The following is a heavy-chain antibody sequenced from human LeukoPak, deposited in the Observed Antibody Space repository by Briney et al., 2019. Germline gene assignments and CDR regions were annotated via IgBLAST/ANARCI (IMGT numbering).Heavy chain of an antibody. V-gene: IGHV4-4*02. CDR1: GGSIISSNW. J-gene: IGHJ4*02. CDR3: GGRIAATGTPFDC. Sequence: SGTLSLTCAVSGGSIISSNWWSWVRQPPGKGLEWIGEIYHSGTTNYIPSLKSRVTISVDKSKNQFSLKLTSVTAADTAVYYCGGRIAATGTPFDCWGQGTVVTVSS. D-gene: IGHD6-13*01. CDR2: IYHSGTT.